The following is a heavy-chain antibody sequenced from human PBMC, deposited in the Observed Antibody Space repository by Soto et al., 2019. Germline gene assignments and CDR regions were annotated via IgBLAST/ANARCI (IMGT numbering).Heavy chain of an antibody. V-gene: IGHV3-21*01. CDR2: ISKSSSYI. D-gene: IGHD1-1*01. Sequence: EVQLVESGGGLVKPGGSLRLSCAASGFTFSIYSMHWVRQAPGKGLEWVSSISKSSSYIDYADSVKGRFTISRDNAKNSLYLQMNSLRVEDTAVYYCAKGGVQLERRGDYWGQGTLVIVSP. CDR1: GFTFSIYS. CDR3: AKGGVQLERRGDY. J-gene: IGHJ4*02.